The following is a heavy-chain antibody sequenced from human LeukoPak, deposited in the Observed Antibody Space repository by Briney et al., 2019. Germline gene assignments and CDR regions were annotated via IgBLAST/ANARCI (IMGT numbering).Heavy chain of an antibody. V-gene: IGHV3-23*01. CDR1: GLTFSSYA. J-gene: IGHJ6*02. Sequence: PGGSLRLSCAASGLTFSSYAMSWVRQAPGKGLEWVSAISGSGGSTYYADSVKGRFTISRDNSKNTLYLQMNSLRAEDTAVYYCAKDLVYYDFWTPMDVWGQGTTVTVSS. CDR2: ISGSGGST. D-gene: IGHD3-3*01. CDR3: AKDLVYYDFWTPMDV.